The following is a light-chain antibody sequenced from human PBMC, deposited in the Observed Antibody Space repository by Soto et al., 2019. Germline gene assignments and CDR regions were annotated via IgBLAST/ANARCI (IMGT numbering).Light chain of an antibody. V-gene: IGLV2-8*01. CDR2: EVS. Sequence: QSALTQPPSASGSPGQSVTISCTGTSSDVGGYNYVSWYQQHPDKAPKLMIYEVSKRPSGVPDRFSGSKSGNTASLTVSGLQAEDEADYYCSSYAGSNRGVFGGGTKLTVL. CDR1: SSDVGGYNY. J-gene: IGLJ2*01. CDR3: SSYAGSNRGV.